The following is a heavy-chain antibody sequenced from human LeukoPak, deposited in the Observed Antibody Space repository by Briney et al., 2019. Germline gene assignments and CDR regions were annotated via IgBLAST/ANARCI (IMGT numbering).Heavy chain of an antibody. D-gene: IGHD6-19*01. Sequence: GESLKISCAASGFTFSDSYMSWIRQAPGKGLEWVSYITYKSTTYYTDSVKGRFTISRDNAKNSLYLQMNSLRAEDTAVYYCAREISGWSGAFHIWGQGTVVTVSS. CDR3: AREISGWSGAFHI. J-gene: IGHJ3*02. CDR1: GFTFSDSY. CDR2: ITYKSTT. V-gene: IGHV3-69-1*01.